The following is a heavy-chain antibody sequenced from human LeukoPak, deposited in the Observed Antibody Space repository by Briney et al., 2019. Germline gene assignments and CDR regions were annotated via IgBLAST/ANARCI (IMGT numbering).Heavy chain of an antibody. J-gene: IGHJ4*02. V-gene: IGHV4-31*03. CDR1: GGSISSGGYY. Sequence: SQTLSLTCTVSGGSISSGGYYWSWIRQHPGKGLEWIGYIYYSGSTYYNPSLKSRVTISVDTSKNQFSLRLSSVTAADTAVYYCARGGVAVALFDYWGQGTLVTVSS. CDR3: ARGGVAVALFDY. CDR2: IYYSGST. D-gene: IGHD6-19*01.